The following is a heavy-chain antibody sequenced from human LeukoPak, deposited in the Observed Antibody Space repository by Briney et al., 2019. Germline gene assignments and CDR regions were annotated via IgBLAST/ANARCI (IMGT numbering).Heavy chain of an antibody. Sequence: ASVKVSCKASGYTFNSYAISWVRQAPGQGLEWMGWISAYDGNTKYAQNFQGRVTMTTDTSTSTAYMDLRSLRSDDTAVYYCARLDTNMVYWYFDLWGRGTLVTVSS. J-gene: IGHJ2*01. V-gene: IGHV1-18*01. D-gene: IGHD5-18*01. CDR3: ARLDTNMVYWYFDL. CDR2: ISAYDGNT. CDR1: GYTFNSYA.